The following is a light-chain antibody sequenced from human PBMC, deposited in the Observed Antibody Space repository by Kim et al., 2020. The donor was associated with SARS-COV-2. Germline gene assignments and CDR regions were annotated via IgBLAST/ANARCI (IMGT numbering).Light chain of an antibody. V-gene: IGKV3-20*01. CDR1: QSVSSSY. Sequence: EIVLTQSPGTLSLSPGERATLSCRASQSVSSSYSAWYQQKPGQAPRLLIYGASSRATGIPDRFSGSGSGTDFTLTISRLEPEDFAVYYCQKYGSSRWTFGEGTKVDIK. CDR3: QKYGSSRWT. CDR2: GAS. J-gene: IGKJ1*01.